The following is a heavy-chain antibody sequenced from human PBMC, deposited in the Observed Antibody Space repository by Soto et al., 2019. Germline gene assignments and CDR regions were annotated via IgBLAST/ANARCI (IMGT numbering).Heavy chain of an antibody. CDR1: GFTFISYA. V-gene: IGHV3-23*01. CDR3: AKAADEYSSSAAFDY. Sequence: GGSLRLSCAASGFTFISYAMSWVLQAPWKGLEWVSAISGSGGSTYYADSVKGRFTISRDNSKNTLYLQMNSLRAEDTAVYYCAKAADEYSSSAAFDYWGQGTLVTVSS. J-gene: IGHJ4*02. D-gene: IGHD6-6*01. CDR2: ISGSGGST.